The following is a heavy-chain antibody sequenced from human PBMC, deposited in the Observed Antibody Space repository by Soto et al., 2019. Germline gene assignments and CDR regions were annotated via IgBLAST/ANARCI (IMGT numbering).Heavy chain of an antibody. CDR3: ARVGDIIAAAGTFLHYYYYYMDV. Sequence: SQTLSLTCAISGDSVSSNSAAWNWIRQSPSRGLEWLGRTYYRSKWYNDYAVSVKSRITINPDTSKNQFSLQLNSVTPEDTAVYYCARVGDIIAAAGTFLHYYYYYMDVWGKGTTVTVSS. CDR1: GDSVSSNSAA. J-gene: IGHJ6*03. V-gene: IGHV6-1*01. CDR2: TYYRSKWYN. D-gene: IGHD6-13*01.